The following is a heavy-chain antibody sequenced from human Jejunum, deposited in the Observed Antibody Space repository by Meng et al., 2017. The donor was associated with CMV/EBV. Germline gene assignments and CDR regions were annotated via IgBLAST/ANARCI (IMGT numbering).Heavy chain of an antibody. D-gene: IGHD1-26*01. CDR1: TFDDLG. V-gene: IGHV3-20*03. CDR3: AKAFYSGSYLDAFEI. CDR2: INWNGGST. J-gene: IGHJ3*02. Sequence: TFDDLGVSWVRQAPGKRLEWVSGINWNGGSTGYADSVKDRFTISRDNSKNTLYLQMNSLRAEDTAVYYCAKAFYSGSYLDAFEIWGQGTMVTVSS.